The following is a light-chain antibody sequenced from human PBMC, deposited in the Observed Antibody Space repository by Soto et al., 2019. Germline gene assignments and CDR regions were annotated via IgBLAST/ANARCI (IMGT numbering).Light chain of an antibody. CDR1: QSVSSW. J-gene: IGKJ1*01. CDR2: AAS. CDR3: QHYNSYWT. V-gene: IGKV1-5*01. Sequence: MTQSPATLSVSPGERATLSCRASQSVSSWLAGYKQKPGKAPKLLIYAASRLKSGVPSRFSGSGSGTDFPLTTSSLQPDFFATYYRQHYNSYWTFGQGTQVEIK.